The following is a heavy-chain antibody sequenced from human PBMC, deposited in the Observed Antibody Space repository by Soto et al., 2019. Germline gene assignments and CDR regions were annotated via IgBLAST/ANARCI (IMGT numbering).Heavy chain of an antibody. J-gene: IGHJ4*02. Sequence: ASVKVSCKASGYTFTSYDINWVRQATGQGLEWMGWMNPNSGNTGYAQKFQGRVTITADEPTTTAYMELSSLRSEDTAIYYCARGMNDYYSSGPPPADFDYWGQGTLVTVSS. CDR1: GYTFTSYD. CDR3: ARGMNDYYSSGPPPADFDY. D-gene: IGHD3-22*01. CDR2: MNPNSGNT. V-gene: IGHV1-8*01.